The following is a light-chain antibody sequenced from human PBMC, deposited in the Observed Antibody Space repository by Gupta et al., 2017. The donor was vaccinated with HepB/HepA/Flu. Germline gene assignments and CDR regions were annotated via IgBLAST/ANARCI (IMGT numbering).Light chain of an antibody. CDR3: SSYTSGNTLSV. CDR2: GVS. J-gene: IGLJ3*02. CDR1: SSDIGAFDA. V-gene: IGLV2-14*01. Sequence: QSALTQPASVSGSPGQSITISCTGSSSDIGAFDAFSWYQQYPGKAPKLLISGVSTRPPGVQYRLVGSKSGTKASRQTQGPQAEDEADYYCSSYTSGNTLSVFGGGTKMTVL.